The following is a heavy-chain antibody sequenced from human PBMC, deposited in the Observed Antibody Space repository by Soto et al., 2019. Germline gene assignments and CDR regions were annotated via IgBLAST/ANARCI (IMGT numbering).Heavy chain of an antibody. J-gene: IGHJ6*03. V-gene: IGHV3-48*01. CDR1: GFTFSNYN. CDR3: ARGDKNYYYYYMDV. CDR2: ITSSSSTI. Sequence: GGSLRLSCAASGFTFSNYNMNWVRQAPGKGLEWVSCITSSSSTIYYADSVKGRFTISRDNAKNSLYLQMNSLRVEDTAVYYCARGDKNYYYYYMDVWGKGTPVTVSS.